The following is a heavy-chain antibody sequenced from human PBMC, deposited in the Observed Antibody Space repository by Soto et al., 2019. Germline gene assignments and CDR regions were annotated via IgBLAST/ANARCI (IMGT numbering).Heavy chain of an antibody. D-gene: IGHD2-8*01. V-gene: IGHV3-23*01. CDR1: GFTFSSYA. J-gene: IGHJ4*02. Sequence: GGSLRLSCAACGFTFSSYAMSWVRQAPGERLERVSAISGSGVSTYYADSVKGRFTISRDNSKNTLYLQMNSLRALDTSVYYCAKVSSLGGTNGVCQDPYFDYWGEGTLVTVGS. CDR3: AKVSSLGGTNGVCQDPYFDY. CDR2: ISGSGVST.